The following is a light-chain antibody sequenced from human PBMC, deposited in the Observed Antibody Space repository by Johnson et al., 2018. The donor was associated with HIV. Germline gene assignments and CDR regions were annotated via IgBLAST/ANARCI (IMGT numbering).Light chain of an antibody. CDR2: ENN. J-gene: IGLJ1*01. CDR1: SSNIGNNY. V-gene: IGLV1-41*02. CDR3: LGWHTSLRPWGI. Sequence: QSVLTQPPSVSAAPGQKVTISCSGSSSNIGNNYVSWYQQLPGTAPKLLIYENNKRPSGIPDRFFGSKSGTSATLGFTGLWPAAWADYFRLGWHTSLRPWGIFGTGTKVTVL.